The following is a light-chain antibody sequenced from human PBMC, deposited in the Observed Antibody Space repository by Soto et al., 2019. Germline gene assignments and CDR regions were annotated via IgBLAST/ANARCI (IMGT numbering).Light chain of an antibody. CDR1: SSDVGIYNL. J-gene: IGLJ1*01. Sequence: SALTQPASVSGSPGQSITISCTGTSSDVGIYNLVSWYQQHPGKAPKLIIYEGSKRPSGVSNRFSGSKSGNTASLTISGLQAEDEADYYCCSYAGGSTYVFGTGTKLTVL. V-gene: IGLV2-23*01. CDR2: EGS. CDR3: CSYAGGSTYV.